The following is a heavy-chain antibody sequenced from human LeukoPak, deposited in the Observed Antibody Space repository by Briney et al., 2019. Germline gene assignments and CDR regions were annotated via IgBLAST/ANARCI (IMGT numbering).Heavy chain of an antibody. CDR2: ISSSGSTI. D-gene: IGHD1-26*01. V-gene: IGHV3-48*03. CDR3: AREWVAVGGKSRFDY. Sequence: GGSLRLSCGASGFTFSSYEMNCVRQAPGKGLEWVSYISSSGSTIYYADSVKGRFTISRDNAKNSLYLQMNSLRAEDTAVYYCAREWVAVGGKSRFDYWGQGALVTVSS. J-gene: IGHJ4*02. CDR1: GFTFSSYE.